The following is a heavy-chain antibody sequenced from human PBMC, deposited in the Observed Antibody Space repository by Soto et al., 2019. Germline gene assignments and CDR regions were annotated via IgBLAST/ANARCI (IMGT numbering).Heavy chain of an antibody. Sequence: SETLSLTCTVSGGSISSSSYYWGWIRQPPGKGLEWIGSIYYSGSTYYNPSLKSRVTISVDTSKNQFSLKLGSVTAADTAVYYCAVDTALGQPLNFDYWGQGTLVTVSS. CDR2: IYYSGST. CDR3: AVDTALGQPLNFDY. J-gene: IGHJ4*02. D-gene: IGHD5-18*01. CDR1: GGSISSSSYY. V-gene: IGHV4-39*01.